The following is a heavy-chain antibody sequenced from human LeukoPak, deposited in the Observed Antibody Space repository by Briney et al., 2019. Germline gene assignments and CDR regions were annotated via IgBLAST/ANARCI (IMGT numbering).Heavy chain of an antibody. Sequence: GGSLRLSCAASGFTFSTFAMIWVRQPPGKGLEWVSFITSSSIYIYYADSGKGWFTIARDNSKKTLYLQMNSLRGEDTAVYYCAKLLYYYDSSQPYWGQGTLVTVSS. CDR2: ITSSSIYI. J-gene: IGHJ4*02. CDR1: GFTFSTFA. D-gene: IGHD3-22*01. V-gene: IGHV3-23*01. CDR3: AKLLYYYDSSQPY.